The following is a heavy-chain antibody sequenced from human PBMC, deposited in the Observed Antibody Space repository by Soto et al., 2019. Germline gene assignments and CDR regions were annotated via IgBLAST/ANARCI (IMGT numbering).Heavy chain of an antibody. CDR1: GYTFTSYG. CDR3: ARVHCSSTSCYESYYYYGMDV. CDR2: ISAYNGNT. D-gene: IGHD2-2*01. Sequence: QVQLVQSGAEVKKPGASVKVSCKASGYTFTSYGISWVRQAPGLGLEWMGWISAYNGNTNYAQKLQGRVTMTTDTSASTAYMELRSLRSDDTAVYYCARVHCSSTSCYESYYYYGMDVWGQGTTVTVSS. V-gene: IGHV1-18*01. J-gene: IGHJ6*02.